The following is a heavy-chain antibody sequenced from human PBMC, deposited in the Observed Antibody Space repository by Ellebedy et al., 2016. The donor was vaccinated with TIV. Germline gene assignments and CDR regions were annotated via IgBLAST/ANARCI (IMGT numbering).Heavy chain of an antibody. CDR2: ISTAGDT. CDR3: ARATEGFDY. D-gene: IGHD1-14*01. Sequence: GESLKISCAASGFTFSSCDMHWVRQATGKGLEWVSSISTAGDTYYPGSVKGRFTISRENAKNSLYLQMNSLRVGDTAIYYCARATEGFDYWGQGTLVTVSS. V-gene: IGHV3-13*01. J-gene: IGHJ4*02. CDR1: GFTFSSCD.